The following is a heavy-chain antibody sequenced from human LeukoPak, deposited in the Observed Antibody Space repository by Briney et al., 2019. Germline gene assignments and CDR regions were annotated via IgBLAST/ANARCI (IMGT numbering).Heavy chain of an antibody. Sequence: GGSLRLSCAASGFTHSSYWMRGVRQAPGKGLEGVANIKQDGSEKYYVDSVKDRFTIPRQNAKHSLYLQMNSLRAKDTAVDYCARDCAHSDFWSGKYYFDYWGQGTLVTASS. V-gene: IGHV3-7*01. CDR1: GFTHSSYW. J-gene: IGHJ4*02. D-gene: IGHD3-3*01. CDR2: IKQDGSEK. CDR3: ARDCAHSDFWSGKYYFDY.